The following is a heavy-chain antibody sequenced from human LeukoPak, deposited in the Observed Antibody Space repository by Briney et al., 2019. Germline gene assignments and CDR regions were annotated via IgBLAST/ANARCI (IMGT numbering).Heavy chain of an antibody. Sequence: SETLSLTCTVSGGSLSRYYWRWIRQPPGKGLEGIGYIYTSGSTNYNPSLKSRVTISVDTSKTQLSLKLSSVTAAATAVYYCARLQGVSFDYWGQGTLVTVSS. CDR1: GGSLSRYY. CDR3: ARLQGVSFDY. V-gene: IGHV4-4*09. J-gene: IGHJ4*02. CDR2: IYTSGST. D-gene: IGHD3-10*01.